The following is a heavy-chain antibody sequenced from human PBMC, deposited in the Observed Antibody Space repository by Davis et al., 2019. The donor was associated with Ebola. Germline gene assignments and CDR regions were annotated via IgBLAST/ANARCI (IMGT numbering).Heavy chain of an antibody. CDR1: GYTFTSYD. CDR2: INPNSGGT. J-gene: IGHJ6*02. Sequence: ASVKVSCKASGYTFTSYDINWVRQAPGQGLEWMGWINPNSGGTNYAQKFQGWVTMTRDTSISTAYMELSRLRSDDTAVYYCARSIVVYVMDVWGQGTTVTVSS. D-gene: IGHD3-22*01. CDR3: ARSIVVYVMDV. V-gene: IGHV1-2*04.